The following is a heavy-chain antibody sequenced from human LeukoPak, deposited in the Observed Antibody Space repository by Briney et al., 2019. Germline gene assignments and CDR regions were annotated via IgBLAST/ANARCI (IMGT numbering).Heavy chain of an antibody. J-gene: IGHJ4*02. CDR1: GGSISSSSYY. Sequence: SETLSLTCTVSGGSISSSSYYWSWIRQPAGKGLEWIGRIYTSGSTNYNPSLKSRVTMSVDTSKNQFSLKLSSVTAADTAVYYCARGGRYGSGSSIFDYWGQGTLVTVSS. D-gene: IGHD3-10*01. V-gene: IGHV4-61*02. CDR3: ARGGRYGSGSSIFDY. CDR2: IYTSGST.